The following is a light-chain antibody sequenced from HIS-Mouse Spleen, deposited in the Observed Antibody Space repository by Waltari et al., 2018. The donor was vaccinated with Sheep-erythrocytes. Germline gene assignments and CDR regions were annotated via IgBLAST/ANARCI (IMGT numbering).Light chain of an antibody. Sequence: QSALTQPAPVSGSPGQSITISCTGTRSDVGGYNLLPWYQQHPGKAPKLIMYEGSKRPSRVSNRFSGSKSGNTASLTISGLQAEDESDYYCCSYAGSSTPWVFGGGTKLTVL. J-gene: IGLJ3*02. CDR2: EGS. V-gene: IGLV2-23*01. CDR3: CSYAGSSTPWV. CDR1: RSDVGGYNL.